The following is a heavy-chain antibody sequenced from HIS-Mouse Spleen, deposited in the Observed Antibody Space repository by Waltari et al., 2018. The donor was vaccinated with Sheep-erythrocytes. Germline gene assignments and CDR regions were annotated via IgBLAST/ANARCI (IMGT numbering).Heavy chain of an antibody. J-gene: IGHJ4*02. CDR3: ARDRSGYDY. CDR2: MCSRSSYI. Sequence: EVQLVESGGGLVKPGGSLRLSCAASGFTFSSYSMNWVRQAPGKGLEWVSSMCSRSSYIYYADSVKGRFTISRDNAKNSLYLQMNSLRAEDTAVYYCARDRSGYDYWGQGTLVTVSS. V-gene: IGHV3-21*01. CDR1: GFTFSSYS. D-gene: IGHD3-22*01.